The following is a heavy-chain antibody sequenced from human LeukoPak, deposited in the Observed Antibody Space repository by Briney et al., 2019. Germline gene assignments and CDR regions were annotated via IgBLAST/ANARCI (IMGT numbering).Heavy chain of an antibody. CDR2: IWHDGNRK. Sequence: PGGSLRLSCAASGCTFSSYGMHWVRQAPGKGLEWVASIWHDGNRKYHADSVEGRFTISRDNSKNTVYVQMNSLRADDTAVYYCTRAAGITGTSRDNWFDPWGQGTLVIVSS. J-gene: IGHJ5*02. D-gene: IGHD1/OR15-1a*01. CDR1: GCTFSSYG. CDR3: TRAAGITGTSRDNWFDP. V-gene: IGHV3-33*08.